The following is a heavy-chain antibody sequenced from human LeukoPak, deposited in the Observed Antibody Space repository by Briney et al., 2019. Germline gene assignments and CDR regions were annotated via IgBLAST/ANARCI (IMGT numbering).Heavy chain of an antibody. CDR2: INPNSGDT. V-gene: IGHV1-2*02. J-gene: IGHJ4*02. D-gene: IGHD3-10*01. CDR3: ARERSSGSFYSFDY. Sequence: ASVKVSCKASGYTFTGYSMYWVRQAPGQGLEWMGWINPNSGDTNYAQKFQGRVTMTRDTSISTAYMELSRLRSDDTAVYFCARERSSGSFYSFDYWGQGTLVTVSS. CDR1: GYTFTGYS.